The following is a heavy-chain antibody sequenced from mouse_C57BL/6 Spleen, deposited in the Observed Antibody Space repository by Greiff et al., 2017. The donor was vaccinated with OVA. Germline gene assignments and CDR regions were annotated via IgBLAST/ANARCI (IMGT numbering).Heavy chain of an antibody. CDR2: IYPRSGNT. CDR1: GYTFTSYG. Sequence: QVQLKESGAELARPGASVKLSCKASGYTFTSYGISWVKQRTGQGLEWIGEIYPRSGNTYYNEKFKGKATLTADKSSSTAYMELRSLTSEDSAVYFCARGGLVGAMDDWGQGTSVTVSS. J-gene: IGHJ4*01. V-gene: IGHV1-81*01. CDR3: ARGGLVGAMDD.